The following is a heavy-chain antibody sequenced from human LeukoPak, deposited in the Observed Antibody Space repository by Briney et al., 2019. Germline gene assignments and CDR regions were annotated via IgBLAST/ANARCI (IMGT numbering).Heavy chain of an antibody. CDR2: IKSKTDGGTT. J-gene: IGHJ4*02. Sequence: EAGGSLRLSCAASGFTFSSYAMSWVRQAPGKGLEWVGRIKSKTDGGTTDYAAPVKGRFTISRDDSKNTLYLQMNSLKTEDTAVYYCTTGNDFWSGYSVPGVWGQGTLVTVSS. CDR3: TTGNDFWSGYSVPGV. D-gene: IGHD3-3*01. CDR1: GFTFSSYA. V-gene: IGHV3-15*01.